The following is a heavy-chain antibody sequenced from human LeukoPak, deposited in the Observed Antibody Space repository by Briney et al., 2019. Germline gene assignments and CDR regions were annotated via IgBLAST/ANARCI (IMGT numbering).Heavy chain of an antibody. J-gene: IGHJ4*02. CDR2: ISGSGGST. Sequence: GGSLRLSCAASGFTFSSYATSWVRQAPGKGLEWVSAISGSGGSTYYADSVKGRFTISRDNSKNTLYLQMNSLRAEDTAVYYCAKDASGSYLVLGDFDYWGQGTLVTVSS. CDR3: AKDASGSYLVLGDFDY. CDR1: GFTFSSYA. D-gene: IGHD1-26*01. V-gene: IGHV3-23*01.